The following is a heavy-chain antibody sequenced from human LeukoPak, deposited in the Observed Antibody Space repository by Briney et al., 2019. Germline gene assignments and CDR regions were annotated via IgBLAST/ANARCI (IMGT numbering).Heavy chain of an antibody. V-gene: IGHV1-46*01. CDR2: INPSGGST. Sequence: ASVKVSCKASGYTFTAGAINWVRQTPGQGLEWMGLINPSGGSTNYAQKFRGRVTMTRDTSTSTVYMGLSSLRSEDTAVYYCARGDGSSSTDWYFDLWGRGTLVTVSS. CDR3: ARGDGSSSTDWYFDL. J-gene: IGHJ2*01. D-gene: IGHD6-13*01. CDR1: GYTFTAGA.